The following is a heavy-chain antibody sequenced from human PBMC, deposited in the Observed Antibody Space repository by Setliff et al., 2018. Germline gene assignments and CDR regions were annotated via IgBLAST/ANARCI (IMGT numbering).Heavy chain of an antibody. CDR1: GGSISGRLYY. D-gene: IGHD6-13*01. J-gene: IGHJ6*02. V-gene: IGHV4-39*07. Sequence: SETLSLTCTVSGGSISGRLYYWGWIRQPPGKGLEWIGTIYYSGSTYYNPSLKSRVTISVDTSKNQFSLKLSSVTAADTAVYYCARVSMLAAAGYYSHYYGMDVWGQGTTVTVSS. CDR2: IYYSGST. CDR3: ARVSMLAAAGYYSHYYGMDV.